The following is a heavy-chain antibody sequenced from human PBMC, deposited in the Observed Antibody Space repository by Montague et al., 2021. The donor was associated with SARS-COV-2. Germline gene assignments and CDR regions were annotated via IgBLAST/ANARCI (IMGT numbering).Heavy chain of an antibody. D-gene: IGHD6-13*01. Sequence: SETLSLTCSVSGVSISSSNYYWGWVRQPPGKGLEWIGSVYYSRGTNYNPSLESRVTISVDTSKNQFSLRLSSATAADTAVYYCGGGISSWWAVGYWGQGILVTASS. CDR3: GGGISSWWAVGY. CDR1: GVSISSSNYY. J-gene: IGHJ4*02. CDR2: VYYSRGT. V-gene: IGHV4-39*01.